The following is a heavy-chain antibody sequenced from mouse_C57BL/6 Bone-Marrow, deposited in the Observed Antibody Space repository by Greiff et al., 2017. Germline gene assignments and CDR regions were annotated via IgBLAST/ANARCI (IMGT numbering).Heavy chain of an antibody. D-gene: IGHD3-1*01. CDR3: ARRGYDD. CDR1: GYTFTDYY. CDR2: INPYNGGT. Sequence: EVQLKESGPVLVKPGASVKMSCKASGYTFTDYYMNWVQQSHGKSLEWIGVINPYNGGTSYNQKFKGKATLTVDKSSSTAYMERNSLTAEDSAVYYGARRGYDDWGQGTTLTVYS. V-gene: IGHV1-19*01. J-gene: IGHJ2*01.